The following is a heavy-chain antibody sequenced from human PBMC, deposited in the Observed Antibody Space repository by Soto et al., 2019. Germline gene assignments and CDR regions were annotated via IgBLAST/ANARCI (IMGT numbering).Heavy chain of an antibody. V-gene: IGHV1-2*02. J-gene: IGHJ4*02. CDR3: ALRGPLEMATMYYFDY. CDR2: INPNSRDT. D-gene: IGHD5-12*01. CDR1: GYTFTAYF. Sequence: ASVKVSCKASGYTFTAYFIHWVRQAPGQGLEWMGWINPNSRDTNSAQNFQGRVTMTTDTSTSTAYMELSSLRSEDTAVYYCALRGPLEMATMYYFDYWGQGTLVTVSS.